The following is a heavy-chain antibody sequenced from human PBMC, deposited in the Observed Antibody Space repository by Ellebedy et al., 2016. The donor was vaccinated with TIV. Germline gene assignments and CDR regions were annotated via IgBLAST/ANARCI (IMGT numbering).Heavy chain of an antibody. Sequence: ASVKVSCKASGYTFTNYAISWVRQAPGQGLEWMGWISAYNGNTNYAQKLQGRVTMTTDTSTSTAYMELRSLSSDDTAVYYCARVWYNNWNYEAAHNFDYWGQGTLVTVSS. CDR1: GYTFTNYA. V-gene: IGHV1-18*01. J-gene: IGHJ4*02. D-gene: IGHD1-7*01. CDR3: ARVWYNNWNYEAAHNFDY. CDR2: ISAYNGNT.